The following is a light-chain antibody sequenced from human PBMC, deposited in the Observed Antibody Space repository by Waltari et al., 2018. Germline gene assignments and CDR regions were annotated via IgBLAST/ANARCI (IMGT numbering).Light chain of an antibody. CDR2: DAS. V-gene: IGKV3-11*01. CDR3: QQRDHWPPGAT. Sequence: EIVLTQSPGTLSLSPGERATLSCTASQNINSHLAWYQQRLGQAPRLLIYDASKRATGIPARFSGSGSGTDFTLTITSLEPEDFAVYYCQQRDHWPPGATFGPGTKVDIK. CDR1: QNINSH. J-gene: IGKJ3*01.